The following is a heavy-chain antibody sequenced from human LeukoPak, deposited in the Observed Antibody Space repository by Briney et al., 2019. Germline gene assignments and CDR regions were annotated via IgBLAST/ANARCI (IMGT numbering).Heavy chain of an antibody. CDR3: ARDNGKT. Sequence: GGSLRLSCAASGFTFRNYGMHWVRQAPGKGLEWVAFIRYDGTNKYYADSVKGRFTISRDNSKNTLYLQMNSLRAEDTAVYYCARDNGKTWGQGTLVTVSS. J-gene: IGHJ5*02. D-gene: IGHD1-26*01. CDR2: IRYDGTNK. CDR1: GFTFRNYG. V-gene: IGHV3-30*02.